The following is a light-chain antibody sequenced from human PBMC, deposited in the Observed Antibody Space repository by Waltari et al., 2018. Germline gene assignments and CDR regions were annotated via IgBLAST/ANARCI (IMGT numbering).Light chain of an antibody. CDR1: QSLVISDGNIY. Sequence: DVVLTQSPLSLPVTLGQPASISCRSSQSLVISDGNIYLNWFQQRPGQSPRRLIYKFSRRDSGVPDRFSGSGSGTDFTLRISRVEAEDVGLYFCMQGTNWPQSFGQGTKLEIK. J-gene: IGKJ2*03. CDR3: MQGTNWPQS. CDR2: KFS. V-gene: IGKV2-30*01.